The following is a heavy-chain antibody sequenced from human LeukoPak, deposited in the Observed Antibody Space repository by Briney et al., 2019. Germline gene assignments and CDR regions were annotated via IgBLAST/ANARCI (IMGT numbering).Heavy chain of an antibody. CDR2: ISISGSPI. Sequence: PGGSLRLSCAASGFTFSSYGMHWVRQAPGKGLEWISYISISGSPIYYADSVRGRFTISRDNAKNSLYLQMNSLRIEDTAVYYCARGGSRGYVLNAFDVWGQGTMVTVSS. V-gene: IGHV3-48*04. J-gene: IGHJ3*01. CDR3: ARGGSRGYVLNAFDV. CDR1: GFTFSSYG. D-gene: IGHD3-22*01.